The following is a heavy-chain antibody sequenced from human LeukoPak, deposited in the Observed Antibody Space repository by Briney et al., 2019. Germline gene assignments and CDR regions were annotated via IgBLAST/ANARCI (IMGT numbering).Heavy chain of an antibody. CDR3: ARVNFPLYSSSWQKLYYYYYYMDV. V-gene: IGHV1-69*06. J-gene: IGHJ6*03. CDR1: GGTFSSYA. Sequence: ASVRVSCKASGGTFSSYAISWVRQAPGQGLEWMGGIIPIFGTANYAQKFQGRVTITADKSTSTAYMELSSLRSEDTAVYYCARVNFPLYSSSWQKLYYYYYYMDVWGKGTTVTVSS. D-gene: IGHD6-13*01. CDR2: IIPIFGTA.